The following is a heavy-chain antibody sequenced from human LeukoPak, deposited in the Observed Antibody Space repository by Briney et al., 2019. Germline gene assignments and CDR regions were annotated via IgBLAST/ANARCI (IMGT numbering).Heavy chain of an antibody. D-gene: IGHD3-10*01. V-gene: IGHV4-31*03. CDR2: IYYSGST. Sequence: SETLSLTCTVSGGSISSGGYYWSWIRQHPGKGLEWIRYIYYSGSTYYNPSLKSRVTISVDTSKNQFSLKLSSVTAADTAVYYCARDSLDSGYPTYWGQGTLVTVSS. CDR1: GGSISSGGYY. CDR3: ARDSLDSGYPTY. J-gene: IGHJ4*02.